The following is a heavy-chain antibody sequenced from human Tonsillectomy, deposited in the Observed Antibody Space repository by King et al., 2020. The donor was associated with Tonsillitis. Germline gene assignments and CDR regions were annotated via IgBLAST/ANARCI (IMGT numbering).Heavy chain of an antibody. J-gene: IGHJ4*02. Sequence: VQLVESGGGLVQPGGSLRLSCAASGFTFSSYLMTWVRQAPGKGLEWVGNIKQDGSEKYYVDSVRGRFTISRDNAKNSLYLQMNSLRAEDTAVYYCARDPTYYYDSSGYYYSHFDYWGQGTLVTVSS. V-gene: IGHV3-7*04. D-gene: IGHD3-22*01. CDR1: GFTFSSYL. CDR2: IKQDGSEK. CDR3: ARDPTYYYDSSGYYYSHFDY.